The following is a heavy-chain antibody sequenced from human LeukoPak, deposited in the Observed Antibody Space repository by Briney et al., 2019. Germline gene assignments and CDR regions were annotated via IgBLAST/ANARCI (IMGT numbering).Heavy chain of an antibody. CDR3: ARGPFGSGSFLDY. J-gene: IGHJ4*02. D-gene: IGHD3-10*01. Sequence: ASVXVSCKASGYIFSSNDINWVRQAAGQGLEWMGWMNPNSGDTGYTQKFQGRVAMTSSTSITTAYMELSSLRSEDTAVYYCARGPFGSGSFLDYWGQGALVTVSS. V-gene: IGHV1-8*01. CDR1: GYIFSSND. CDR2: MNPNSGDT.